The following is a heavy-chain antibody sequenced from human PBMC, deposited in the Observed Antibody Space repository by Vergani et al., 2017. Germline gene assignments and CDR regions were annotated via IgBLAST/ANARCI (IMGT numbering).Heavy chain of an antibody. CDR3: ARGSPMGYCSGCSCYIYYFDY. V-gene: IGHV4-34*01. CDR2: FNHSGST. CDR1: GGSFSGYY. D-gene: IGHD2-15*01. Sequence: QVQLQQWGAGLLKPSETLSLTCAVYGGSFSGYYWSWIRQPPGKGLEWIGEFNHSGSTNYNPSLKSRVTISVDTSKNQFSLKLSSVTDADTAVYYCARGSPMGYCSGCSCYIYYFDYWGQGTLVTVSS. J-gene: IGHJ4*02.